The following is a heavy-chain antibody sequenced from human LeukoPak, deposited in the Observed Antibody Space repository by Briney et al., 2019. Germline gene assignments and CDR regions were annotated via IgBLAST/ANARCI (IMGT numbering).Heavy chain of an antibody. CDR1: GGSISNNNW. J-gene: IGHJ5*02. Sequence: PSGTLSLTCAVSGGSISNNNWWSWVRQPPGKGLEWIGEIYHSGSTYYNPSLKSRVTISVDRSKNQFSLKLSPVTAADTAVYYCARDPGGTNLFDPWGQGTLVTVSS. D-gene: IGHD3-16*01. V-gene: IGHV4-4*02. CDR3: ARDPGGTNLFDP. CDR2: IYHSGST.